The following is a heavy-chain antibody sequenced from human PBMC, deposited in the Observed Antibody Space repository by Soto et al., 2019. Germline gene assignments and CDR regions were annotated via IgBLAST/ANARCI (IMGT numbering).Heavy chain of an antibody. CDR2: ISGGADDT. V-gene: IGHV3-23*01. Sequence: EVQLLESGGGLVQPGGSLRLSCTASGFTVSNYAMGWVRQAPGKGLEWVSVISGGADDTHYADSVKGRFTISRDHSKNTLYVQMDSLRAEDTAVYYCAKAINDYYAPLDYWGQGMRVTVSS. CDR1: GFTVSNYA. J-gene: IGHJ4*02. CDR3: AKAINDYYAPLDY. D-gene: IGHD3-3*01.